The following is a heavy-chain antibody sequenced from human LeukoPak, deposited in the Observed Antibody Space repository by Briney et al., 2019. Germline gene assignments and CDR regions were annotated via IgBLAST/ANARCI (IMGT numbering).Heavy chain of an antibody. D-gene: IGHD2-15*01. CDR2: IYYSGST. V-gene: IGHV4-39*01. CDR1: GGSISSGSYY. J-gene: IGHJ4*02. CDR3: ARRPNGSFDY. Sequence: SETLSLTCTVSGGSISSGSYYWGWIRQPPGKGLEWIGRIYYSGSTYYNPSLKSRVSISIDTSKNQFSLDLRSVTAADTAVYYCARRPNGSFDYWGQGTLVTVSS.